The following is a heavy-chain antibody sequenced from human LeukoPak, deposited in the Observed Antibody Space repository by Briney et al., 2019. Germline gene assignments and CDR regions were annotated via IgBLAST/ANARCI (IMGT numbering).Heavy chain of an antibody. D-gene: IGHD7-27*01. CDR1: GFTFSSYA. CDR2: ITTGGPNT. CDR3: AKDGGLWVSAHWGDS. J-gene: IGHJ4*02. Sequence: GGSLRLSCAASGFTFSSYALSWVRQAPGKGLKWVSTITTGGPNTYYADSVKGRFTVSRDDSKNTLYLQMNSLRAEDTAVYYCAKDGGLWVSAHWGDSWGRGTLVTVS. V-gene: IGHV3-23*01.